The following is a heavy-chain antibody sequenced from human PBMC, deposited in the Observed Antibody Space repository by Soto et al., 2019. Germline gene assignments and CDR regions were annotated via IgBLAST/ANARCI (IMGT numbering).Heavy chain of an antibody. CDR1: GGSFSGYY. V-gene: IGHV4-34*01. D-gene: IGHD2-15*01. CDR2: INHSGST. CDR3: ARGDIPTSRDIVVVVAATHFDY. J-gene: IGHJ4*02. Sequence: ASETLSLTCAVYGGSFSGYYWSWIRQPPGKGLEWIGEINHSGSTNYNPSLKSRVTISVDTSKNQFSLKLSSVTAADTAVYYCARGDIPTSRDIVVVVAATHFDYWGQGTLVTVSS.